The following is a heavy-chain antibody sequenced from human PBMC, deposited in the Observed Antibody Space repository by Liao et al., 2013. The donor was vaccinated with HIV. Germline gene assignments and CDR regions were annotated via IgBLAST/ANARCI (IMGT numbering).Heavy chain of an antibody. CDR1: GGSIGSYH. V-gene: IGHV4-4*07. CDR2: IPTGGSA. J-gene: IGHJ1*01. D-gene: IGHD1-14*01. Sequence: QVQLHESGPGVVKTSQTLSVTCSVSGGSIGSYHWSWIRQPAGKGLEWIGRIPTGGSATYNPALKTRLTLSVDTPNNRLSLHLNSVAARRAYXXXPDPGXHW. CDR3: DPGXH.